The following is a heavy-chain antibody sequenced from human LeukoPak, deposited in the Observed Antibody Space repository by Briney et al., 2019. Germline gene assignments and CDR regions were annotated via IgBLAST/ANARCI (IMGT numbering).Heavy chain of an antibody. D-gene: IGHD6-19*01. V-gene: IGHV4-59*01. CDR1: GGSISTYY. CDR2: IYYSGST. Sequence: SETLSLTCTVSGGSISTYYWSWIRQPPGKGLEWIGYIYYSGSTNYNPSLKSRVTISIDTSKNQFSLKLTSVTAADTAVYYCARGSSGWPYYFDYWGQGTLVTVSS. CDR3: ARGSSGWPYYFDY. J-gene: IGHJ4*02.